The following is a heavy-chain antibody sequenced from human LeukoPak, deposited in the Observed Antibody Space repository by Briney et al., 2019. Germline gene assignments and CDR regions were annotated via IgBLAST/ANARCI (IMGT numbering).Heavy chain of an antibody. D-gene: IGHD6-6*01. CDR2: INPSGGST. CDR1: GYTFTSYY. Sequence: GASVTVSCTASGYTFTSYYMHWVRQAPGQGLEWMGIINPSGGSTSYAQKFQGRVTMTRDMSTSTVYMELSSLRSEDTAVYYCARDVNGEYSSSPGDNWFDPWGQGTLVTVSS. CDR3: ARDVNGEYSSSPGDNWFDP. V-gene: IGHV1-46*01. J-gene: IGHJ5*02.